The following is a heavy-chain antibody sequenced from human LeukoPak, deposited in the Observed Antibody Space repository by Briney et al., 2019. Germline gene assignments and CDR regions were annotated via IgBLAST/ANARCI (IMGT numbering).Heavy chain of an antibody. D-gene: IGHD2-2*01. CDR3: ARGGASRMDF. CDR1: GFTFSSYA. J-gene: IGHJ4*02. V-gene: IGHV3-23*01. Sequence: GGSLRLSCAASGFTFSSYAMSWVRQAPGKGLEWVSGTSGSGGSTYYADSMKGRFTISRDNSKNTLYLQMNSLRAEDTAVYYCARGGASRMDFWGQGSLVTVSS. CDR2: TSGSGGST.